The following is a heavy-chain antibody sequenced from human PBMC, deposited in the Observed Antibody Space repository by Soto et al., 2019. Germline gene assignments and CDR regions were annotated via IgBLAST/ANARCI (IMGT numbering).Heavy chain of an antibody. V-gene: IGHV4-39*01. CDR2: IYYSGST. D-gene: IGHD6-13*01. J-gene: IGHJ5*02. CDR1: GGSISSNNYH. Sequence: SETLSLTCTVSGGSISSNNYHWGWIRQPPGKGLDWIGTIYYSGSTYYSPSLKSRVTISVDTSKNQFSLKLSSVTAADTAVYYCARRERAAGTDWWFDPWGQGTLVTVSS. CDR3: ARRERAAGTDWWFDP.